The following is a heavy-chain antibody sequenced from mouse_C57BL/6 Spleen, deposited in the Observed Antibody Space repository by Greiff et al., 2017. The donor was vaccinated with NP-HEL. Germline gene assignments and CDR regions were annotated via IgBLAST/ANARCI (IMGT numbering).Heavy chain of an antibody. CDR2: IYPGDGDT. CDR1: GYAFSSYW. CDR3: ARSYYPYYYAMDY. Sequence: VQLVESGAELVKPGASVKISCKASGYAFSSYWMNWVKQRPGKGLEWIGQIYPGDGDTNYNGKFKGKATLTADKSSSTAYMQLSSLTSEDSAVYFCARSYYPYYYAMDYWGQGTSVTVSS. V-gene: IGHV1-80*01. D-gene: IGHD2-12*01. J-gene: IGHJ4*01.